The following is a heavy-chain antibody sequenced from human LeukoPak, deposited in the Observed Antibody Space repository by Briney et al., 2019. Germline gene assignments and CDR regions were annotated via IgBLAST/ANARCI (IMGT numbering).Heavy chain of an antibody. D-gene: IGHD4-23*01. J-gene: IGHJ4*02. CDR1: GFTFSGFW. CDR3: ARGARKGDDYGGFFDY. Sequence: GGSLRLSCAASGFTFSGFWMHWVRQAPGKGLEWVSRINSDESSSSYADTVKGRFTISRDNAKNTLYLQMNSLRAEDTAVYYCARGARKGDDYGGFFDYWGQGTLVTVSS. CDR2: INSDESSS. V-gene: IGHV3-74*03.